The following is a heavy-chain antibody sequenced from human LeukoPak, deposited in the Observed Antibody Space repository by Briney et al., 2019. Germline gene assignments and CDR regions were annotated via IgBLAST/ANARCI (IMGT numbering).Heavy chain of an antibody. CDR1: GFTFSIYA. J-gene: IGHJ1*01. CDR2: ISGSGGHT. D-gene: IGHD3-22*01. CDR3: AGDRRYDSSGYFQH. Sequence: GGSLRLSCAASGFTFSIYATSWVRHAPGKGLEWVSAISGSGGHTYYADSVKGRFTISRDNSKNTLDLHMSSLRVEDTAMYYCAGDRRYDSSGYFQHWGQGTLVAVSS. V-gene: IGHV3-23*01.